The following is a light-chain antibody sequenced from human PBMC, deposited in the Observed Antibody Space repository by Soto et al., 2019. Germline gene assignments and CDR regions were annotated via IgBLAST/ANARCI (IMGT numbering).Light chain of an antibody. CDR1: SSDVGGYNY. CDR2: DVS. J-gene: IGLJ3*02. CDR3: CSYAGSSTWV. Sequence: QSVLTQPRSVSGSPGQSVTISCTGTSSDVGGYNYVSWYQQHPGKAPKLIIYDVSKWPSGVPDRFSGSKSGYTASLTISGLQAEDEADYYCCSYAGSSTWVFGEGTKLTVL. V-gene: IGLV2-11*01.